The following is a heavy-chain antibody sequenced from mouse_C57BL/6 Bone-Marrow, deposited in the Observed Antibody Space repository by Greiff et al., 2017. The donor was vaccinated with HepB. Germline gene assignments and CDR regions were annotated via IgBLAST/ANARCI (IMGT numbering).Heavy chain of an antibody. Sequence: EVQLQQSGPELVKPGASVKISCKASGYTFTDYYMNWVKQSHGKSLEWIGDINPNNGGTSYNQKFKGKATLTVDKSSSTAYMELRSLTSEDSAVYYCARPYYYGPFDYWGQGTTLTVSS. V-gene: IGHV1-26*01. CDR3: ARPYYYGPFDY. D-gene: IGHD1-1*01. CDR2: INPNNGGT. J-gene: IGHJ2*01. CDR1: GYTFTDYY.